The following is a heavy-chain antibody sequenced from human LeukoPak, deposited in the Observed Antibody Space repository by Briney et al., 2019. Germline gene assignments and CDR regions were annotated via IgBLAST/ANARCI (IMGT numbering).Heavy chain of an antibody. CDR2: FDLEDGET. J-gene: IGHJ6*03. V-gene: IGHV1-24*01. D-gene: IGHD2-15*01. CDR3: ATGYGSGEHYYYYMDV. Sequence: ASVKVSCKVSGYTLTELSIHWVRQAPGKGVEWMGGFDLEDGETIYAQKFQGRVTMTEDTSTDTAYMELSSLRSEDTAVYYCATGYGSGEHYYYYMDVWGKGTTVTVSS. CDR1: GYTLTELS.